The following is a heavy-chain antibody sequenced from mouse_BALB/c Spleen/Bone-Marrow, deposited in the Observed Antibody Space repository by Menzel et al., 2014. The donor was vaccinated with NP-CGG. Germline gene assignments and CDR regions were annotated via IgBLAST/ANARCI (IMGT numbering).Heavy chain of an antibody. D-gene: IGHD2-14*01. V-gene: IGHV5-12-2*01. CDR1: GLTFIAYT. CDR2: INNGGGST. Sequence: DVMLVESGGGLVEPGGSPKLSCAASGLTFIAYTMSWVRQTPEKRLEWVAYINNGGGSTYYPDTVKGRFTISRDNAKNTLYLQMSSLKSEDTAMYYCARHGEERPVLAMDYWGQGTSVTVSS. CDR3: ARHGEERPVLAMDY. J-gene: IGHJ4*01.